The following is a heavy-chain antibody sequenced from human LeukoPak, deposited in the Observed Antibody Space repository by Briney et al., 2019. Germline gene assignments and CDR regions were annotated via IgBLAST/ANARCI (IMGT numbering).Heavy chain of an antibody. CDR1: GLTVSSNY. CDR3: TREGPYYFDY. V-gene: IGHV3-53*01. Sequence: GGSLRLSCAASGLTVSSNYMSWVRQAPGKGLEWVSVIYSGGNIYYADSVKGRFTISRDNSKNTLYLQMNSLRAEDTAVYYCTREGPYYFDYWGQGTLVTVSS. CDR2: IYSGGNI. J-gene: IGHJ4*02.